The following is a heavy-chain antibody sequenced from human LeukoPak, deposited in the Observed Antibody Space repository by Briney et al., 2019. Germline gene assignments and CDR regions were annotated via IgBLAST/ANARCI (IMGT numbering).Heavy chain of an antibody. V-gene: IGHV1-69*05. D-gene: IGHD3-10*01. J-gene: IGHJ6*03. CDR2: TIPIFGTA. CDR1: GGTFSSYA. CDR3: ASSHGDYYYYYMDV. Sequence: ASVKVSCKASGGTFSSYAISWVRQAPGQGLEWMGGTIPIFGTANYAQKFQGRVTITTDESTSTAYMELSSLRSEDTAVYYCASSHGDYYYYYMDVWGKGTTVTVSS.